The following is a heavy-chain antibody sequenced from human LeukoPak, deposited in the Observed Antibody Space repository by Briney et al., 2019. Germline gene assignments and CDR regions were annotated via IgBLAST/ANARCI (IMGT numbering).Heavy chain of an antibody. V-gene: IGHV5-51*01. D-gene: IGHD5-18*01. CDR2: IYPGDSDT. J-gene: IGHJ4*02. Sequence: GESLKISSKASAYRFTTYWLCWLRQMPGKRLEWMGIIYPGDSDTRYTPSFQSQVTIPADKSITTAYLQWSSLKASDTALYYCPRASGYSSPCVYWGQGTLVTVSS. CDR1: AYRFTTYW. CDR3: PRASGYSSPCVY.